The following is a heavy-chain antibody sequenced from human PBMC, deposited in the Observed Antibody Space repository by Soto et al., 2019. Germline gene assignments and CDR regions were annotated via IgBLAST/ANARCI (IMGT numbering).Heavy chain of an antibody. CDR3: ARTSRFDC. CDR1: CGSFSGYY. Sequence: QVQLQQWGAGLLKPSETLSLTCAVYCGSFSGYYWSWIRQPPGKGLEWLGEIKHSGSTNYNPALKSRVTMSVDTAKNQFSLKLSSVTAADTAVYYCARTSRFDCWGQGTLVTVSS. J-gene: IGHJ4*02. D-gene: IGHD6-6*01. V-gene: IGHV4-34*01. CDR2: IKHSGST.